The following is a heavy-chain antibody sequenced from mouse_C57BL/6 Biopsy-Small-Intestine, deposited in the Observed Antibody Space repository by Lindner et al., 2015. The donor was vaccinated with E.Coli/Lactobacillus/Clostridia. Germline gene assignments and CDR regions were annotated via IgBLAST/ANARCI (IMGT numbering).Heavy chain of an antibody. CDR3: AKWYDGGMDS. CDR2: ILPGSGII. V-gene: IGHV1-9*01. D-gene: IGHD2-14*01. CDR1: GYTFTGYW. J-gene: IGHJ4*01. Sequence: VQLQESGAELMKPGASVKLSCKATGYTFTGYWVEWIKQRPGHGLEWIGEILPGSGIINYNEKFKDKATFTADTSSNTAYMQLGSLTTEDSAIYYCAKWYDGGMDSWGQGTSVTVSS.